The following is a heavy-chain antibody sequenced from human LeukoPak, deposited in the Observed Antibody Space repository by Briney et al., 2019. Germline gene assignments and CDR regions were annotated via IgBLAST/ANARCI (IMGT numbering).Heavy chain of an antibody. CDR1: GFTFGDYA. CDR2: ISSSSSYI. D-gene: IGHD3-3*01. J-gene: IGHJ3*02. V-gene: IGHV3-21*01. CDR3: AKDTGDGDFWSGYYRGHAFDI. Sequence: TGGSLRLSCTASGFTFGDYAMSWVRQAPGKGLEWVSSISSSSSYIYYADSVKGRFTISRDNSKNTLYLQMNSLRAEDTAVYYCAKDTGDGDFWSGYYRGHAFDIWGQGTMVTVSS.